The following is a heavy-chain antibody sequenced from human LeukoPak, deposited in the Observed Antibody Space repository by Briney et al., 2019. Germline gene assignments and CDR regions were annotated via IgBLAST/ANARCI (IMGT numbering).Heavy chain of an antibody. V-gene: IGHV7-4-1*02. D-gene: IGHD6-19*01. CDR3: ARADGWQWLATTDY. CDR2: INTNTGNP. J-gene: IGHJ4*02. Sequence: GASVKVSCKASGGTFSSYAISWVRQAPGQGLEWMGWINTNTGNPTYAQGFTGRFVFSLDTSVSTAYLQISSLKAEDTAVYYCARADGWQWLATTDYWGQGTLVTVSS. CDR1: GGTFSSYA.